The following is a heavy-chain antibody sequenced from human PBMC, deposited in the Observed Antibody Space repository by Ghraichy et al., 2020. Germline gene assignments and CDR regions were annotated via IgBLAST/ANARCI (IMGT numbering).Heavy chain of an antibody. J-gene: IGHJ4*02. CDR3: AKDQERGCSGYDLDY. CDR2: MSGSGGST. V-gene: IGHV3-23*01. Sequence: GGSLRLSCAASGFTFSSYAMSWVRQAPGKGLEWVSGMSGSGGSTYYADSVKGRFTISRDNSKNTLYLQMNSLRAEDTAVYYCAKDQERGCSGYDLDYWGQGTLVTVSS. D-gene: IGHD5-12*01. CDR1: GFTFSSYA.